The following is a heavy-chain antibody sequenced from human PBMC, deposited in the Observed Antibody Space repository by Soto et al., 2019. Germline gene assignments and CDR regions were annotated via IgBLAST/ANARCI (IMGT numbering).Heavy chain of an antibody. CDR1: GFTFSGSA. D-gene: IGHD3-10*01. V-gene: IGHV3-73*02. J-gene: IGHJ3*02. CDR2: IRGRVDNYAT. CDR3: TGLTSSRPVDACDI. Sequence: EVQLVESGGGLVQPGGSLTLSCAASGFTFSGSAMHWVRQASGKGLEWVGRIRGRVDNYATAYAASVKGRFTISRDDSRNTAYLHMNSLITEETAVYYCTGLTSSRPVDACDIWGQGTMVTVSS.